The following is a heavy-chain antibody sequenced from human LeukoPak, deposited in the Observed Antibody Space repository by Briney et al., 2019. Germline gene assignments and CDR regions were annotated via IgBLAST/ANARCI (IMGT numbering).Heavy chain of an antibody. D-gene: IGHD2-15*01. Sequence: SETLSLTCAVSGDAITSAFHWGWVRQPPGKGLEWIGSISHSGTTYYAPSFKSRLTISLDPSKNQSSLKLSSVPAAHTAVFFCARDHLACSGDTCFSAHWFDPWGHGTLVIVSS. CDR2: ISHSGTT. CDR3: ARDHLACSGDTCFSAHWFDP. V-gene: IGHV4-38-2*02. CDR1: GDAITSAFH. J-gene: IGHJ5*02.